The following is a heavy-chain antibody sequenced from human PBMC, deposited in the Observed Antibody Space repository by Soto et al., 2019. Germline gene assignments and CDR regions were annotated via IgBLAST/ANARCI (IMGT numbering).Heavy chain of an antibody. J-gene: IGHJ4*02. CDR1: GGSISSYY. D-gene: IGHD5-12*01. CDR3: ARDPVGGYRFDY. V-gene: IGHV4-59*01. CDR2: IYYSGST. Sequence: PSETLSLTCTVSGGSISSYYWSWIRQPPGKGLEWIGYIYYSGSTNYNPSLKSRVTISVDTSKNQFSLKLSSVTAADTAVYYCARDPVGGYRFDYWGQGTLVTVSS.